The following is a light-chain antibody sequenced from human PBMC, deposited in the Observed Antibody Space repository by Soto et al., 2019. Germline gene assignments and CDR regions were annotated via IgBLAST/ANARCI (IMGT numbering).Light chain of an antibody. CDR2: LGS. Sequence: DIVMTQSPLSLPVTPGEPASISCRSSQSLLHSNGYNYLDWYLQKPGPSRQLLIYLGSNRDSGVPDRFSVSGSGTDATLKISRVEAEDVWVYYCMQALPTPYTFGQGTKLEIK. J-gene: IGKJ2*01. CDR1: QSLLHSNGYNY. V-gene: IGKV2-28*01. CDR3: MQALPTPYT.